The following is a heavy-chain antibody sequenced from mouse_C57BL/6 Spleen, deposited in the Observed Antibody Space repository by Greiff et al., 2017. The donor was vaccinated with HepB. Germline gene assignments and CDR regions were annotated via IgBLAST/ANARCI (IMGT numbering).Heavy chain of an antibody. J-gene: IGHJ1*03. CDR1: GYSITSGYY. V-gene: IGHV3-6*01. CDR3: ARDQYGSSYWYFDV. D-gene: IGHD1-1*01. Sequence: VQLKESGPGLVKPSQSLSLTCSVTGYSITSGYYWNWIRQFPGNKLEWMGYISYDGSNNYNPSLKNRISITRDTSKNQFFLKLNSVTTEDTATYYCARDQYGSSYWYFDVWGTGTTVTVSS. CDR2: ISYDGSN.